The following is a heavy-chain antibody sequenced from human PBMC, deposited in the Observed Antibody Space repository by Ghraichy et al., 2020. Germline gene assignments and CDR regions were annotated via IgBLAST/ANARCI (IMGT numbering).Heavy chain of an antibody. V-gene: IGHV1-8*01. CDR3: ARNPPHTGIFDP. D-gene: IGHD1-14*01. J-gene: IGHJ5*02. CDR2: MNPNSGDT. Sequence: KGWMNPNSGDTGYAQKFQGRVTLTRDTSISTAYMELSSLNSEDTAVYYCARNPPHTGIFDPWGQGTLVTVSS.